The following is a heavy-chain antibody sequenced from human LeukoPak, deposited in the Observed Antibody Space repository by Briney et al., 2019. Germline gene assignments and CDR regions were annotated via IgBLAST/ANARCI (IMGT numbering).Heavy chain of an antibody. J-gene: IGHJ4*02. CDR2: INPNSGGT. D-gene: IGHD2-21*02. V-gene: IGHV1-2*04. Sequence: GASVKASCKASGYTFTGYYMHWVRQAPGQGLEWMGWINPNSGGTNYAQKFQGWVTMTRDTSISTAYMELSRLRSDDTAVYYCARDSRDYYFGLRGQGTLVPVSS. CDR1: GYTFTGYY. CDR3: ARDSRDYYFGL.